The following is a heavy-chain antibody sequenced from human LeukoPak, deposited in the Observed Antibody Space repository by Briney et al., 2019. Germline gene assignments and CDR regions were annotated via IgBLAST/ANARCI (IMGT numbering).Heavy chain of an antibody. Sequence: PGGSLRLSCAATGFTFSNYWMHWVRQAPGKGLVWLSRINSDGSSTSYADSVKGRFTISRDNAKNTLYLQMNSLRAEDTAVYYCATAAGTITHNYFDYWGQGTLVTVSS. CDR1: GFTFSNYW. V-gene: IGHV3-74*01. CDR2: INSDGSST. J-gene: IGHJ4*02. D-gene: IGHD6-13*01. CDR3: ATAAGTITHNYFDY.